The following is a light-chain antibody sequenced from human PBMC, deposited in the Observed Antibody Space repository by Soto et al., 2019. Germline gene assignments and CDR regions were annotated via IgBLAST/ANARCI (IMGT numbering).Light chain of an antibody. CDR3: QQYKSRALT. V-gene: IGKV1-5*01. CDR2: DAS. CDR1: QSISSW. Sequence: GDRVTITCRASQSISSWLAWYQQKPGKAPKLLIYDASRLESGVPSRFSGSGSGTEFTLTISSLQPDDFATYYCQQYKSRALTGGGGTKVEI. J-gene: IGKJ4*01.